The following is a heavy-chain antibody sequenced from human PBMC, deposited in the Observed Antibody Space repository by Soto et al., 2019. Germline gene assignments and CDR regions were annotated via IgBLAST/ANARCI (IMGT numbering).Heavy chain of an antibody. J-gene: IGHJ4*02. CDR2: VHPGNSDI. CDR3: AALTGATVH. Sequence: PGESLKISCKASGYSFNSYWIGWVRQMPGKGLEWMGIVHPGNSDIRYSPSFQGQVTVSVDRSISTAYLQWSSLKASDTAMYYCAALTGATVHWGQGTLVTVSS. V-gene: IGHV5-51*01. D-gene: IGHD1-20*01. CDR1: GYSFNSYW.